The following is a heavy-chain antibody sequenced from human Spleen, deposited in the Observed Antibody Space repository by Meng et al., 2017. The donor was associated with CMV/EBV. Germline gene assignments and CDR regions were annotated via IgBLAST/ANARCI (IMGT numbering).Heavy chain of an antibody. CDR3: ARGLGDYDDY. CDR1: GGSFSGYY. D-gene: IGHD4-17*01. Sequence: SETLSLTCAVYGGSFSGYYLSWIRQSPGKGLEWIGEINNSGSTNYIPSLRSRVTISLDTSNKQVSLRLTSVTAADTAVYYCARGLGDYDDYWGQGTLVTVSS. J-gene: IGHJ4*02. V-gene: IGHV4-34*01. CDR2: INNSGST.